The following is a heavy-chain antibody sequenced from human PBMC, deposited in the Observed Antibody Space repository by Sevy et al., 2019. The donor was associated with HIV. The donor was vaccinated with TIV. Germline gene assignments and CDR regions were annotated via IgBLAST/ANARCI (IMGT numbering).Heavy chain of an antibody. CDR3: ARRRGFLNFWSPYYTLREYFQR. CDR1: GYNFTGDY. Sequence: ASVKVSCKGSGYNFTGDYIHWVRQAPGQGPEWMGRIDTKSDGTRYAAKFQGRVTMTRDKSITTAYMEVTGLKCDDTAVYYCARRRGFLNFWSPYYTLREYFQRWGQGTLVTVSS. J-gene: IGHJ1*01. V-gene: IGHV1-2*06. CDR2: IDTKSDGT. D-gene: IGHD3-3*01.